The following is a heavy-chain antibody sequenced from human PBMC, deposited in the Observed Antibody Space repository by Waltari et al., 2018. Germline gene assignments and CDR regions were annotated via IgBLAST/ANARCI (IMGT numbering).Heavy chain of an antibody. D-gene: IGHD3-3*01. CDR1: GFTFSSYG. CDR2: IAYDGSNK. CDR3: AKDKRRYYDFWSGYYSAYFQH. Sequence: QVQLVESGGGVVQPGRSLRLSCAASGFTFSSYGMHWVPQAPVKRLEWVAVIAYDGSNKYYADSVKGRFTISRDNSKNTLYLQMNSLRAEDTAVYYCAKDKRRYYDFWSGYYSAYFQHWGQGTLVTVSS. J-gene: IGHJ1*01. V-gene: IGHV3-30*18.